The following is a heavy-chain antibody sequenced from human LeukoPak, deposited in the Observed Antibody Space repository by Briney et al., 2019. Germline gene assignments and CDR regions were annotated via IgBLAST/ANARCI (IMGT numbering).Heavy chain of an antibody. Sequence: PGGSLRLSCAVSGFTFSSHEMNWVRQAPGKGLEWISYISSSSRTRYYADPVKGRFTFPRDNAKHSPNLHTDSLRAEDTAVNYCAISLSGYNWDFDSWGQGTLVTVSS. CDR1: GFTFSSHE. V-gene: IGHV3-48*03. CDR2: ISSSSRTR. J-gene: IGHJ4*02. D-gene: IGHD5-12*01. CDR3: AISLSGYNWDFDS.